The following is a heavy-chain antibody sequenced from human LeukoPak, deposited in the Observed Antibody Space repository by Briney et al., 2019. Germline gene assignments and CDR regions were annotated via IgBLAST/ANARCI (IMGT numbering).Heavy chain of an antibody. CDR2: IKSKSDGGTA. J-gene: IGHJ4*02. D-gene: IGHD1-14*01. V-gene: IGHV3-15*01. Sequence: GGSLRLSCAASGFTVNNAWMSWVRQAPGKGLEWVGRIKSKSDGGTADYAAPVKGRFTISRDDSKNTLYLQMNSLKIEDTALYYCTIRTWHDYGDFWGQGTLVTVSS. CDR1: GFTVNNAW. CDR3: TIRTWHDYGDF.